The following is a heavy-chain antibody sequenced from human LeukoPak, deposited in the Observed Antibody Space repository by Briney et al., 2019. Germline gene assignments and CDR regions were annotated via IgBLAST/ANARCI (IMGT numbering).Heavy chain of an antibody. D-gene: IGHD5-18*01. Sequence: PGGSLRLSCAASGFTFRNYALTWVRQAPGKGLEWVANINQDANLIRYVDSVKGRFTISRGNAKNSVYLQMNSLRVEDTAVYYCAKSEGYIPSYWGQGTLVTVSS. CDR1: GFTFRNYA. J-gene: IGHJ4*02. CDR3: AKSEGYIPSY. CDR2: INQDANLI. V-gene: IGHV3-7*01.